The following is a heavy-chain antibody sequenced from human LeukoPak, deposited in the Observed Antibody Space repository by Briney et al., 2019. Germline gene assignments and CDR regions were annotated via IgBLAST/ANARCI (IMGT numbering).Heavy chain of an antibody. Sequence: SVKVSCKASGGTFSGYAISWVRQAPGQGLEWMGGIIPIFGTANYAQKFQGRVTVTADESTSTAYMELSSLRSEDTAVYYCAIPADYDYVWGSYRPFDYWGQGTLVTVSS. J-gene: IGHJ4*02. CDR2: IIPIFGTA. CDR3: AIPADYDYVWGSYRPFDY. CDR1: GGTFSGYA. V-gene: IGHV1-69*01. D-gene: IGHD3-16*02.